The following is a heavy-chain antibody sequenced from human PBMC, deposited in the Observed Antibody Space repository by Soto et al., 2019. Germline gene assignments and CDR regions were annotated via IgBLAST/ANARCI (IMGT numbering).Heavy chain of an antibody. Sequence: QVQLVESGGGVVQPGRSLRLSCAPSGFTFSNYAMHWVRQAPGKGLEWVAVISYDGSNKYYADSVKGRFTISRDNSKNTLHLQMNSLRAEDMAVYYCARDKRDLRFLEWSYYFDYWGQGTLVTVSS. D-gene: IGHD3-3*01. CDR2: ISYDGSNK. CDR1: GFTFSNYA. J-gene: IGHJ4*02. CDR3: ARDKRDLRFLEWSYYFDY. V-gene: IGHV3-30-3*01.